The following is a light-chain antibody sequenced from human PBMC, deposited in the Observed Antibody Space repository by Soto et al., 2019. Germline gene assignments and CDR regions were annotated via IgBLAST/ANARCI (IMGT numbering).Light chain of an antibody. Sequence: QSALTQPASVSGSPGQSITISCTGTSSDVGGYNYVSWYQQRPGKAPKLMIYDVSNRPSGVSNRFSGSKSGNMASLTSSGLQAEDDADYYCSSYTSSSTLVVFGGGTELTVL. CDR2: DVS. CDR3: SSYTSSSTLVV. V-gene: IGLV2-14*01. J-gene: IGLJ2*01. CDR1: SSDVGGYNY.